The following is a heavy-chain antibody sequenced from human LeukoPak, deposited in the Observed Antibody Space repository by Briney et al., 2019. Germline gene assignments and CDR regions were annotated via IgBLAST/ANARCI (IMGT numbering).Heavy chain of an antibody. CDR3: AAVRGYSYGYYFDY. J-gene: IGHJ4*02. CDR2: IVVGSGNT. Sequence: GASVKVSCKASGFTFTSSAMQWVRQARGQRLEWIGWIVVGSGNTNYAQKFQERVTITRDMSTSTLYMELSSLRSEDTAVYYCAAVRGYSYGYYFDYWGQGTLVTVSS. D-gene: IGHD5-18*01. CDR1: GFTFTSSA. V-gene: IGHV1-58*02.